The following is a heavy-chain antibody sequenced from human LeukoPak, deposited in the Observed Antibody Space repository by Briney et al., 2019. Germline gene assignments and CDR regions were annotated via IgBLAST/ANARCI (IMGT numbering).Heavy chain of an antibody. CDR1: GFTFSSHG. J-gene: IGHJ6*04. Sequence: PGGSLRLSCKASGFTFSSHGMSWVRQAPGKGLEWVSVIYSGGSTYYADSVKGRFTISRGNAKNSLYLQMNSLRAEDTAVYYCASISRRGYDFWSGYLDVWGKGTTVTVSS. D-gene: IGHD3-3*01. V-gene: IGHV3-66*01. CDR2: IYSGGST. CDR3: ASISRRGYDFWSGYLDV.